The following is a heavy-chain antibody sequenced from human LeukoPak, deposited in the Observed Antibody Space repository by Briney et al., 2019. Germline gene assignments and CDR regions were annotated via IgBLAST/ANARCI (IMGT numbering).Heavy chain of an antibody. CDR3: ARSKYCSSTSCYGPDY. J-gene: IGHJ4*02. Sequence: ASVKVSCKASGYTFTSYGISWVRQAPGQGLEWMGWISAYNGNTNYAQKLQGRVTMTTDTSTSTAYMELRSLRSDDTAVYYCARSKYCSSTSCYGPDYWGQGTLVTVPS. CDR1: GYTFTSYG. CDR2: ISAYNGNT. V-gene: IGHV1-18*01. D-gene: IGHD2-2*01.